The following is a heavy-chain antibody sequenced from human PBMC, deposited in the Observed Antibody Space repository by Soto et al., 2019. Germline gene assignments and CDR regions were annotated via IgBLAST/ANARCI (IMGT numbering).Heavy chain of an antibody. D-gene: IGHD4-17*01. Sequence: EVQLLESGGGLVQPGGSLRLSCAASGFTFSSYAMSWVRQAPGKGLEWVSAISGSGGSTYYADSVKGRFTISRDHSKNRLYLQMNSLRAEDTAVYYCANALLRTLDYWGQGNIVTVSS. J-gene: IGHJ4*02. CDR2: ISGSGGST. CDR3: ANALLRTLDY. CDR1: GFTFSSYA. V-gene: IGHV3-23*01.